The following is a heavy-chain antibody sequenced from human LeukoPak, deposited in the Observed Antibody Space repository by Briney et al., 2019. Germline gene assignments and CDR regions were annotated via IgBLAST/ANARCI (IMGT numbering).Heavy chain of an antibody. CDR1: GFTFSSYS. D-gene: IGHD3-10*01. CDR2: ISSSSSYI. V-gene: IGHV3-21*01. J-gene: IGHJ4*02. CDR3: ARDFAREFTIDY. Sequence: GGSLRLSCAASGFTFSSYSMNWVRQAPGKGLEWVSSISSSSSYIYYADSVKGRFTISRDNAKNSLYLQMNSLRAEDTAVYYCARDFAREFTIDYWGQGTLVTVSS.